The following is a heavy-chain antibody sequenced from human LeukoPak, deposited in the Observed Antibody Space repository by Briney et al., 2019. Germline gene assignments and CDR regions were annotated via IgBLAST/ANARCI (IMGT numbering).Heavy chain of an antibody. CDR2: ISAYNGNT. CDR1: GYTFTSYV. D-gene: IGHD2-15*01. V-gene: IGHV1-18*01. Sequence: ASVKVSCKASGYTFTSYVISWVRQAPGQGLEWMGWISAYNGNTNYAQNLQGRVTMTTDTSTSTAYMELSSLRSEDTAVYYCARDFCSGGGCSTYYYYYMDVWGKGTTVTISS. J-gene: IGHJ6*03. CDR3: ARDFCSGGGCSTYYYYYMDV.